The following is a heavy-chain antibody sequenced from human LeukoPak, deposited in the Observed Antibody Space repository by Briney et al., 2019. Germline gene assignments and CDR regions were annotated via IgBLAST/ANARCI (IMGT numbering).Heavy chain of an antibody. V-gene: IGHV3-43*02. J-gene: IGHJ4*02. Sequence: GGSLRLSCVASGLNFDDSAMHWVRQAPGKGLEWVSLISADGGSAFSADSVKGRFSISRDNSKNSPYLQMNSLRSEDTAMYYCAKESGKFDYWGQGTLVAVSS. CDR2: ISADGGSA. CDR3: AKESGKFDY. CDR1: GLNFDDSA.